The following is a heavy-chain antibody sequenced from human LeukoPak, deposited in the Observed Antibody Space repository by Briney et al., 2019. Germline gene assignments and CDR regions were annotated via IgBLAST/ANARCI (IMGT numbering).Heavy chain of an antibody. Sequence: GKSLRLSCAASGFTFSNYAMHWVRQAPGKGLEWVSLISSGGTHEYYADSMKGRFTISRDNSKNTLYLQLNSLRAEDTAVYYCARDSTYYYDSGSSGPHYFDNWGQGTLVTVSS. CDR1: GFTFSNYA. CDR3: ARDSTYYYDSGSSGPHYFDN. V-gene: IGHV3-30*01. CDR2: ISSGGTHE. J-gene: IGHJ4*02. D-gene: IGHD3-10*01.